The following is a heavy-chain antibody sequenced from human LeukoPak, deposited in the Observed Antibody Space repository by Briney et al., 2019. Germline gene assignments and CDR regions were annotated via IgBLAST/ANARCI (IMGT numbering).Heavy chain of an antibody. CDR2: INPSGGST. CDR3: AREGGAPYYDDSSGYSSTPLDY. Sequence: GASVKVSCKASGYTFTSYSMHWVRQAPGQGLEWMGIINPSGGSTSYAQKFQGRVTMTRDMSTSTVYMELSSLRSEDTAVYYCAREGGAPYYDDSSGYSSTPLDYWGQGTLVTVSS. V-gene: IGHV1-46*01. D-gene: IGHD3-22*01. CDR1: GYTFTSYS. J-gene: IGHJ4*02.